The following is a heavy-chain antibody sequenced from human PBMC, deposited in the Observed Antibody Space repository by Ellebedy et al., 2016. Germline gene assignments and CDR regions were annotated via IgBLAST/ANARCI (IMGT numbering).Heavy chain of an antibody. CDR3: AREGHDYDTSGYYSLDN. J-gene: IGHJ4*02. D-gene: IGHD3-22*01. V-gene: IGHV3-48*02. CDR2: ISAGSDTT. CDR1: GLNFNTFF. Sequence: GGSLRLXCTASGLNFNTFFMSWVRQAPGKGLEWVSTISAGSDTTRLADSVKGRFTISRDNAKNSLFLQMDSLRDEDTAVYYCAREGHDYDTSGYYSLDNWGQGTLVSVSS.